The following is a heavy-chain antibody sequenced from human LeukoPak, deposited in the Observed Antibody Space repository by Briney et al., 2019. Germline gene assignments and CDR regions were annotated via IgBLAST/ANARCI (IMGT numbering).Heavy chain of an antibody. CDR2: INHSGST. CDR1: GGSFSGYY. J-gene: IGHJ4*02. CDR3: ARDTPPTRFDY. V-gene: IGHV4-34*01. Sequence: SETLSLTCAVYGGSFSGYYWSWIRQPPGKGLEWIGEINHSGSTNYNPSLKSRVTISVDTSKSQFSLKLSSVTAADTAVYYCARDTPPTRFDYWGQGTLVTVSS.